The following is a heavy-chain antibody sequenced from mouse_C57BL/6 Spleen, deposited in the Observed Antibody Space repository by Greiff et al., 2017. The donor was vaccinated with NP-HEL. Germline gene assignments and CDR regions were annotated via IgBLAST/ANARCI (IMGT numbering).Heavy chain of an antibody. CDR3: TGVHLGGFFWYFDG. V-gene: IGHV6-3*01. CDR2: IRLKSDNYAT. D-gene: IGHD3-1*01. J-gene: IGHJ1*03. Sequence: EVQVVESGGGLVQPGGSMKLSCVASGFTFSNYWMNWVRQSPEKGLELVAQIRLKSDNYATHYAESVKGRFTISRDDSKSRVYLQMNNLRAEDTGIYYCTGVHLGGFFWYFDGWGTGTTVTVSS. CDR1: GFTFSNYW.